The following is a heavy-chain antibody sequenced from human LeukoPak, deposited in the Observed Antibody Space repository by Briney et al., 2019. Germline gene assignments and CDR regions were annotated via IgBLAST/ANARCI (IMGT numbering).Heavy chain of an antibody. D-gene: IGHD6-13*01. CDR1: GGSFSGYY. CDR3: ARGRAAAVGFDP. CDR2: INHSGST. Sequence: SETLSLTCAVYGGSFSGYYWSWIRQPPGKGLEWIGEINHSGSTNYNPSLKSRFTISVDTSKNQFSLKLSSVTAADTAVYYCARGRAAAVGFDPWGQGTLVTASS. J-gene: IGHJ5*02. V-gene: IGHV4-34*01.